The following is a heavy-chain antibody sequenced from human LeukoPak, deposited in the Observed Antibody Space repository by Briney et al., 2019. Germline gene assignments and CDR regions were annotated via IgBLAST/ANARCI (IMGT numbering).Heavy chain of an antibody. V-gene: IGHV3-23*01. CDR3: ARSLDSSGYEGYY. J-gene: IGHJ4*02. D-gene: IGHD3-22*01. CDR2: ISGSGGST. CDR1: GFTFSSYA. Sequence: PGGSLRLSCAASGFTFSSYAMSWVRQAPGKGLEWVSAISGSGGSTYYADSVKGRFTISRDNSKNTLYLQMNSLRAEDTAVYYCARSLDSSGYEGYYWGQGTLVTVSS.